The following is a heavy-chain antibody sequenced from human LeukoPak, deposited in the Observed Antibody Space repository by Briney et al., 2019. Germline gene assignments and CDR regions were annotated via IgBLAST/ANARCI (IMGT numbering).Heavy chain of an antibody. V-gene: IGHV4-59*11. CDR1: AGSISSHY. D-gene: IGHD1-26*01. J-gene: IGHJ4*02. CDR2: IYYSGST. CDR3: ARSGGYSFDL. Sequence: PSETLSLTCTVPAGSISSHYWSWIRQPPGKGLESIGYIYYSGSTNYNPSLKSRVTISIDTSKNQFSLKLTSVSAADTAVYYCARSGGYSFDLWGQGTLVTVSS.